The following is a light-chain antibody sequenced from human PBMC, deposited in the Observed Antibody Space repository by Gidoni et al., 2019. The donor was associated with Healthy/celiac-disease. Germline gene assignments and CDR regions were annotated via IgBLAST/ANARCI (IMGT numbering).Light chain of an antibody. Sequence: QSALTQPASVSGSPGQSITISCTGTTSDVGGYNYVSCYQPHPGKAPQLRIYEVSNRPSGVSNRFSGSKSGNTASLTISGLQAEDEADYYCSSYTSSSTLVVFGGGTKLTVL. CDR3: SSYTSSSTLVV. CDR1: TSDVGGYNY. CDR2: EVS. V-gene: IGLV2-14*01. J-gene: IGLJ2*01.